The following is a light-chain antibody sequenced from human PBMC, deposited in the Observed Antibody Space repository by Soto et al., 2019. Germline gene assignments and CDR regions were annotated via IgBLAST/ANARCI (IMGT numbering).Light chain of an antibody. CDR3: QQSGNSPGT. CDR2: DAS. J-gene: IGKJ1*01. CDR1: QSVSLS. Sequence: EILLTQSPSTLSLSPGGRATLSCRASQSVSLSLAWYQQKPGQAPRLLIYDASKRASGFPDRFSGSGSGTDFTLTISRLEPEDFAVYYCQQSGNSPGTFGQGTKVDIK. V-gene: IGKV3-11*01.